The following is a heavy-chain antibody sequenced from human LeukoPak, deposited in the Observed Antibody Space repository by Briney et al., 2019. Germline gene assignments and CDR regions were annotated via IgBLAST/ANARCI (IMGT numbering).Heavy chain of an antibody. J-gene: IGHJ6*03. V-gene: IGHV3-7*01. D-gene: IGHD5-18*01. Sequence: GGSLRLSCAASGFTFSSYWMTWVRQAPGKGLEWVANIKQDGSEKYYVDSAKGRFTISRDNAKNSLYLQMNSLRAEDTAVYYCATIQLWFYYMDVWGKGTTVTVSS. CDR1: GFTFSSYW. CDR2: IKQDGSEK. CDR3: ATIQLWFYYMDV.